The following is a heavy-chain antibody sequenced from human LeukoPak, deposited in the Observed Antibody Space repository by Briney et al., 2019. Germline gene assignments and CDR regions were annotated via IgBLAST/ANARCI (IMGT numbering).Heavy chain of an antibody. V-gene: IGHV4-4*02. D-gene: IGHD6-6*01. CDR1: GGSISRSNW. CDR2: IYHSGST. CDR3: AREYSSSSRGLGWFDP. J-gene: IGHJ5*02. Sequence: SETLSLTCVVSGGSISRSNWWSWVRQPPGKGLEWVGEIYHSGSTNFNPSLQSGVTISLDKSKNHFCLKLSSVTAADTAVYYCAREYSSSSRGLGWFDPWGQGTLVTVSS.